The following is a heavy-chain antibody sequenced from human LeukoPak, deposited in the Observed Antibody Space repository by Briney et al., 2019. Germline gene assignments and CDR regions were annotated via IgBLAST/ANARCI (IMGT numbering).Heavy chain of an antibody. D-gene: IGHD2-8*02. CDR2: ISYSGNT. J-gene: IGHJ4*02. CDR1: GGSVNSGGSY. Sequence: SETLSLTCTVSGGSVNSGGSYWTWIRQHPGKGLEWIGYISYSGNTYYSPSLKSRITISVDTSKNQFSLKLSSVTAADTAVYCCARIDTGGADCWGQGTMVTVSS. CDR3: ARIDTGGADC. V-gene: IGHV4-31*02.